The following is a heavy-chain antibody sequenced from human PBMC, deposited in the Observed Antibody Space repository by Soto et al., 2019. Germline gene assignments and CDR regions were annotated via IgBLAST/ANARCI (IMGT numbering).Heavy chain of an antibody. CDR2: IYWDDDK. J-gene: IGHJ4*02. CDR1: GFSLSSTRMA. D-gene: IGHD6-19*01. CDR3: AHIVVAGLGYYFDY. V-gene: IGHV2-5*02. Sequence: QITLKESGPTLVKPTQTLTLTCTFSGFSLSSTRMAVGWIRQPPGKALEWLALIYWDDDKRYSPFLKSRLTITTDTSKNQVVLTMSNMGTVDTARYYCAHIVVAGLGYYFDYWGQGTLVTVSS.